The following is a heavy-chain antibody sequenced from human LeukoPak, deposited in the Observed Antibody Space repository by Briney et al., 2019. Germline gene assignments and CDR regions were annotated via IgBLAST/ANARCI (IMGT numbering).Heavy chain of an antibody. V-gene: IGHV4-59*01. J-gene: IGHJ3*02. CDR1: GGSISSYY. Sequence: PSETLSLTCTVSGGSISSYYWSWIRQPPGKGLEWIGYIYYSGSTNYNPSLKSRVTISVDTSKNQFSLKPSSVTAADTAVYYCARAVGGIAAADAFDIWGQGTMVTVSS. CDR3: ARAVGGIAAADAFDI. D-gene: IGHD6-13*01. CDR2: IYYSGST.